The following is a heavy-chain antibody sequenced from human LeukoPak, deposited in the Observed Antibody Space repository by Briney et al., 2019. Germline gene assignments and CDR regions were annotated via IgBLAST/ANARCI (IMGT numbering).Heavy chain of an antibody. CDR1: GFTFSSYA. CDR2: ISDSGGST. D-gene: IGHD2-15*01. J-gene: IGHJ4*02. V-gene: IGHV3-23*01. Sequence: PGGSLLLTCAASGFTFSSYAMSWVRQAPGKGLEWVSTISDSGGSTYYADSVKGRFTISRDNSKNTLYLQMNSLRAEDTAVYYCAKLTLLGYCSGGSCYDRRVFDYWGQGTLVTVSS. CDR3: AKLTLLGYCSGGSCYDRRVFDY.